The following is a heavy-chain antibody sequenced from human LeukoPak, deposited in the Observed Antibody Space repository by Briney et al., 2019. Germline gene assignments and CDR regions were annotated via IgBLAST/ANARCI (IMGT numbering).Heavy chain of an antibody. J-gene: IGHJ6*02. CDR2: ISYDGSSP. CDR1: GFTFNTYA. V-gene: IGHV3-30-3*01. D-gene: IGHD4-23*01. Sequence: GGSLRLSCAASGFTFNTYALHWVRQAPGKGLEWVAVISYDGSSPCYADSVKGRFTISRDNSKNTPYLQMSSLRAEDTAVYYCARDPANSWAMDVWGQGTTVTVSS. CDR3: ARDPANSWAMDV.